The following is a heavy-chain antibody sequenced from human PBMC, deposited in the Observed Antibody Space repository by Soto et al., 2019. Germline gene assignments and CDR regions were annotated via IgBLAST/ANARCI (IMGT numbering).Heavy chain of an antibody. D-gene: IGHD3-10*01. CDR1: GDSVSSIGAA. Sequence: QVQLRQSGPGLVKPSQTLSLTCAISGDSVSSIGAAWHWIRQSPSRGLEWLGRTYYRAKWYNNYAFSVTSRRTIISDAPHHQLSLQLTSVLPEDPALYFCERDWSLWDGLGSRGFDYWGQGALVTVSS. V-gene: IGHV6-1*01. CDR2: TYYRAKWYN. J-gene: IGHJ4*02. CDR3: ERDWSLWDGLGSRGFDY.